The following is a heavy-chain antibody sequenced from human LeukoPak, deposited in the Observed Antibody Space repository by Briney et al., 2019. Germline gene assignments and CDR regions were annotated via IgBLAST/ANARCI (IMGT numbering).Heavy chain of an antibody. V-gene: IGHV3-48*03. CDR1: GFTTRFYE. D-gene: IGHD2-21*02. CDR3: ARYCAGNCYQGMDV. Sequence: GGSLGLSCAASGFTTRFYEMNWVRQAPGKGLEWISYISRSGTDTLYADSVKGRFTISRDNANNSLYLLMNSLGAEDTAVYHCARYCAGNCYQGMDVWGHGTTVTVSS. CDR2: ISRSGTDT. J-gene: IGHJ6*02.